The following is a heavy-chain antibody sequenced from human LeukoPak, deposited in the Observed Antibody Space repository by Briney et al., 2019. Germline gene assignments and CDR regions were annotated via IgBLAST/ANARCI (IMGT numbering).Heavy chain of an antibody. Sequence: HSETLSLTCTLSGGSISSSSYYWGWIRQPPGKGLEWIGSIYYSGSTYYNPSLKSRVTISVDTPKNQFSLKLSSVTGADTAVYYCARLNGDHFDYWGQGKLVTVSS. V-gene: IGHV4-39*01. CDR1: GGSISSSSYY. J-gene: IGHJ4*02. CDR2: IYYSGST. D-gene: IGHD4-17*01. CDR3: ARLNGDHFDY.